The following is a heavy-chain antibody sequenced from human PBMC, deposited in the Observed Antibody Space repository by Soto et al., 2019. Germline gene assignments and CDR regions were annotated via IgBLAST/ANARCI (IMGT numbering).Heavy chain of an antibody. Sequence: GGSLRLSCAASGFTFSSYAMSWVRQAPGKGLEWVSAISGSGGSTYYADSVKGRFTISRDNSKNTLYLQMNCLRAEDTAVYYCAKNVVVVVATRLLGWFDPWGQGTLVTVSS. CDR2: ISGSGGST. CDR1: GFTFSSYA. CDR3: AKNVVVVVATRLLGWFDP. D-gene: IGHD2-15*01. J-gene: IGHJ5*02. V-gene: IGHV3-23*01.